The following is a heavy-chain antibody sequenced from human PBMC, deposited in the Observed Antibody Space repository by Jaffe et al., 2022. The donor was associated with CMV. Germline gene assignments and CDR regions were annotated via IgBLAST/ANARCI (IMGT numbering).Heavy chain of an antibody. Sequence: QVQLVQSGAEVKKPGASVKVSCKASGYTFTSYDINWVRQATGQGLEWMGWMNPNSGNTGYAQKFQGRVTMTRNTSISTAYMELSSLRSEDTAVYYCARGPDTAMVTGPLYYYYYGMDVWGQGTTVTVSS. CDR3: ARGPDTAMVTGPLYYYYYGMDV. J-gene: IGHJ6*02. D-gene: IGHD5-18*01. V-gene: IGHV1-8*01. CDR1: GYTFTSYD. CDR2: MNPNSGNT.